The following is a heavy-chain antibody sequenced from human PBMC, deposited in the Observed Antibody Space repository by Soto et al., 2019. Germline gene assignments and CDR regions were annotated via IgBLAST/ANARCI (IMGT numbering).Heavy chain of an antibody. Sequence: PSETLSLTCAVSGGSISSGDYSWSWIRQPPGKGLEWIGYIYHSGSTYYNPSLKSRVTISVDRSKNQFSLKLSSVTAADTAVYYCARVGNYDSSGYYHDAFDIWGQGTMVTVSS. CDR2: IYHSGST. J-gene: IGHJ3*02. CDR3: ARVGNYDSSGYYHDAFDI. D-gene: IGHD3-22*01. V-gene: IGHV4-30-2*01. CDR1: GGSISSGDYS.